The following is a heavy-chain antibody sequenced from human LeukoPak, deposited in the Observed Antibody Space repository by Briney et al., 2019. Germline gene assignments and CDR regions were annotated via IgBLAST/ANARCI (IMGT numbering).Heavy chain of an antibody. CDR1: GLTFSSYE. CDR2: ISSSGSTI. V-gene: IGHV3-48*03. J-gene: IGHJ6*02. Sequence: PGGSPRLSRAASGLTFSSYEMNWVRQAPGKGLEWVSYISSSGSTIYYADSVRGRFTISRDNAKNSLYLQMNSLRAEDTAVYYCASSSQVDVWGQGTTVTVSS. CDR3: ASSSQVDV.